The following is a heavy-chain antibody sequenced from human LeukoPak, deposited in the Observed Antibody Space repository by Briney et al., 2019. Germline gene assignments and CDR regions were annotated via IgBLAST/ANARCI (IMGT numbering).Heavy chain of an antibody. J-gene: IGHJ6*02. D-gene: IGHD3-22*01. V-gene: IGHV1-3*01. CDR1: GYTFTSYA. CDR3: ARDPTMINGMDV. CDR2: INAGNGNT. Sequence: ASVKVSCKASGYTFTSYAMHWVRQAPGQRLEWMGWINAGNGNTKYSQKFQGRVTITRDTSASTAYMELSSLRSEDTAVYYCARDPTMINGMDVWGQGTTVTVSS.